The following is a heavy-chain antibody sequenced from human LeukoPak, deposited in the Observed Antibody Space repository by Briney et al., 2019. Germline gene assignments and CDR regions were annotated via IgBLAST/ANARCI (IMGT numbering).Heavy chain of an antibody. CDR3: ARRRLTMIGG. D-gene: IGHD3-22*01. CDR2: INHSGST. CDR1: GGSFSGYY. Sequence: SETLSLTCAVYGGSFSGYYWSWIRQPPGKGLEWIGEINHSGSTNYNPSLKSRVTISVDTSKNQFSLKLSSVTAADTAVYYCARRRLTMIGGWGQGTLVTVSS. J-gene: IGHJ4*02. V-gene: IGHV4-34*01.